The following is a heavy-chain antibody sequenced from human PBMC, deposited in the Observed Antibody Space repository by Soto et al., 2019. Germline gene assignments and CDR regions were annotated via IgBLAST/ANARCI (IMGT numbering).Heavy chain of an antibody. CDR3: AKDRLGGNFDY. CDR1: GFTFNNYA. CDR2: ISGTGGST. V-gene: IGHV3-23*01. Sequence: EVQVLDSGGGWVQPGGSLRLSCAASGFTFNNYAMNWVRRAPGKGLEWVATISGTGGSTYYADSVKGRFTISRDNSKNTLYLQMNSLRVEDTAVYYCAKDRLGGNFDYWGQGTQVTVSS. J-gene: IGHJ4*02.